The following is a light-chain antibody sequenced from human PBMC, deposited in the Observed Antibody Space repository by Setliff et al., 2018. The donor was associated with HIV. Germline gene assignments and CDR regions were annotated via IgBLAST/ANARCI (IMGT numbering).Light chain of an antibody. Sequence: QSVLTQPASVSGSPGQSITISCTGSTSDVCSYNYVSWYQQHPDKAHKLVIYDVSKRPSGVSHRFSGSKSGYTASLAISGLQAEDEADYFCSSFTTNNTYVFGTGTKV. CDR1: TSDVCSYNY. CDR3: SSFTTNNTYV. J-gene: IGLJ1*01. V-gene: IGLV2-14*03. CDR2: DVS.